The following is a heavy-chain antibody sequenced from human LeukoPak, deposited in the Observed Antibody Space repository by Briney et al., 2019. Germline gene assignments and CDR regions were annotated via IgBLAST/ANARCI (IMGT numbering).Heavy chain of an antibody. CDR2: ISSNGGST. Sequence: GGSLRLSCAASGFTFSSYAMHWVRQAPGKGLEYVSAISSNGGSTYYANSVKGRFTISRDNSKNTLYLQMGSLRAEDMAVYYCAREAKGPMVRGVNDYWGQGTLVTVSS. D-gene: IGHD3-10*01. CDR3: AREAKGPMVRGVNDY. CDR1: GFTFSSYA. J-gene: IGHJ4*02. V-gene: IGHV3-64*01.